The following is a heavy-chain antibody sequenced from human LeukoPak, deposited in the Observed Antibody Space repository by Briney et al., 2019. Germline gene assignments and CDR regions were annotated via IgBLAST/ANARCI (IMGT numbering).Heavy chain of an antibody. J-gene: IGHJ4*02. CDR2: INHSGST. V-gene: IGHV4-34*01. CDR1: GGSFSGYY. CDR3: ARLYSGSYYGFDY. D-gene: IGHD1-26*01. Sequence: SEALSLTCAVYGGSFSGYYWSWIRQPPGKGLEWIGEINHSGSTNYNPSLKSRVTISVDTSKNQFSLKLSSVTAADTAVYYCARLYSGSYYGFDYWGQGTLVTVSS.